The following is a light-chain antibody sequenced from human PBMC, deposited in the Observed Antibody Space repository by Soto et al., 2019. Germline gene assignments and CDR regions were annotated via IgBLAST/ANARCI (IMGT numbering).Light chain of an antibody. Sequence: QSVLTQPASVSGSPGQAITVLCTGTSSDVGSYNLVSWYQQTPGKAPKLMSYEGCRRTSGVSNRLSGSKSGNTASLAISGLQAEDEADYICCSYASTSTCNWVFGGGSQLTLL. CDR3: CSYASTSTCNWV. CDR1: SSDVGSYNL. V-gene: IGLV2-23*01. J-gene: IGLJ3*02. CDR2: EGC.